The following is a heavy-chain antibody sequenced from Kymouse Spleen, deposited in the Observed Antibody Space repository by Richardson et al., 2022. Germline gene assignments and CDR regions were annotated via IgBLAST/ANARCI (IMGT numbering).Heavy chain of an antibody. V-gene: IGHV3-7*01. J-gene: IGHJ6*02. CDR1: GFTFSSYW. D-gene: IGHD5-12*01. Sequence: EVQLVESGGGLVQPGGSLRLSCAASGFTFSSYWMSWVRQAPGKGLEWVANIKQDGSEKYYVDSVKGRFTISRDNAKNSLYLQMNSLRAEDTAVYYCAGGYSGYYYYYGMDVWGQGTTVTVSS. CDR3: AGGYSGYYYYYGMDV. CDR2: IKQDGSEK.